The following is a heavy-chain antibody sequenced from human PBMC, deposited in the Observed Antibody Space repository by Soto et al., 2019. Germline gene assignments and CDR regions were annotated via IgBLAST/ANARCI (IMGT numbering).Heavy chain of an antibody. V-gene: IGHV4-31*03. CDR3: VSDRALDSSGHWFDT. CDR1: GRPVSSGGYY. D-gene: IGHD6-19*01. Sequence: QVQLQESGPGLVKPSQTLSLTCTVSGRPVSSGGYYWTWIRQHPGRGLEWIGYIDPIGSPSYNPCLENRITMPLDTSKQQVSLNLTAVTAADTGVYYCVSDRALDSSGHWFDTWGQGILVTVSS. J-gene: IGHJ5*02. CDR2: IDPIGSP.